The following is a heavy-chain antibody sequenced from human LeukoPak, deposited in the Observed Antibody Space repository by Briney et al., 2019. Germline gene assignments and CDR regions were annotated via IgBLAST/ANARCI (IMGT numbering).Heavy chain of an antibody. CDR3: AKDPSDLGGSGSNNYFDC. CDR1: GFTFSSYA. V-gene: IGHV3-23*01. J-gene: IGHJ4*02. D-gene: IGHD3-10*01. Sequence: GGSLRLSCAASGFTFSSYAMSWVRQAPGKGLEWVSAISGSGGGGTYYAASVKGRFTISRDNSRNTLYLQMNSLRAEDTAVYYCAKDPSDLGGSGSNNYFDCWGQGTLVTVSS. CDR2: ISGSGGGGT.